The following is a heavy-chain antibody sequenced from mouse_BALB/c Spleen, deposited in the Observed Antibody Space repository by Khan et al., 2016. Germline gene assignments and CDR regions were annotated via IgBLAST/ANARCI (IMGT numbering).Heavy chain of an antibody. CDR3: ARGGTTGSPFAY. J-gene: IGHJ3*01. V-gene: IGHV1-87*01. CDR2: FYPGDGDT. CDR1: GYTFTSYW. Sequence: VQLQESGAELARPGASVKLSCKASGYTFTSYWMQWVKQRPGQGLEWIGAFYPGDGDTRYTQKFKGKATLTADKSSSTSYIQLISLASEDSAVYYCARGGTTGSPFAYWGQGTLVTVSA. D-gene: IGHD1-1*01.